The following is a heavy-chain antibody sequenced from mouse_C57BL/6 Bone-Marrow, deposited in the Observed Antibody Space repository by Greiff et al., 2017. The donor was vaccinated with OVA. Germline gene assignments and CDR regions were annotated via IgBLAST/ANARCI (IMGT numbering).Heavy chain of an antibody. J-gene: IGHJ2*01. Sequence: EVQLVESGGGLVKPGGSLKLSCAASGFTFSSYAMSWVRQTPEKRLEWVATISDGGSYTYYPDNVKGRFTISRDNAKNNLYLQMSHLKSEDTAMYYCARDKRGGSSYVDYFDYWGQGTTLTVSS. D-gene: IGHD1-1*01. CDR1: GFTFSSYA. V-gene: IGHV5-4*01. CDR2: ISDGGSYT. CDR3: ARDKRGGSSYVDYFDY.